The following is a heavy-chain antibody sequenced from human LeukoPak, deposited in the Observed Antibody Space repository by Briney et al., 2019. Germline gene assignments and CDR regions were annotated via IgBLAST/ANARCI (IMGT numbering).Heavy chain of an antibody. D-gene: IGHD2-2*02. V-gene: IGHV3-21*01. J-gene: IGHJ5*02. CDR2: ISSSSSYI. Sequence: GGSLRLSCAASGFTFSSYSMNWVRQAPGKGLEWVSSISSSSSYIYYADSVKGRFTISRDNAKNSLYLQMNSLRAEDTAVYYCARVRCSSTSCYTGWFDPWGQGTLVTVSS. CDR3: ARVRCSSTSCYTGWFDP. CDR1: GFTFSSYS.